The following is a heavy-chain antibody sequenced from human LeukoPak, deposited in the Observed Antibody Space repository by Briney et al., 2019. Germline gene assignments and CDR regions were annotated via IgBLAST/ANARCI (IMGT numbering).Heavy chain of an antibody. CDR1: RLTFSEYY. CDR2: ICRSGRTK. CDR3: TRVGESSGYYYRKRAFDI. J-gene: IGHJ3*02. D-gene: IGHD3-22*01. Sequence: PGGGLRLSCVASRLTFSEYYISWMRPAPGKGVEGVSYICRSGRTKHYADSVRGRFTLSRDNAKNSLSLQIKSLREEERAGYYCTRVGESSGYYYRKRAFDICGQGTMGTVSS. V-gene: IGHV3-11*01.